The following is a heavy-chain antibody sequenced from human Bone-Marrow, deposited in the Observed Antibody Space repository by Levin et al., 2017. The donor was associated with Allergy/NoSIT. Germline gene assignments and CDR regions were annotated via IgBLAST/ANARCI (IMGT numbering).Heavy chain of an antibody. J-gene: IGHJ3*02. V-gene: IGHV3-15*01. CDR2: IKSKSFGETR. CDR1: GFNSGLTFTRAW. Sequence: GSLRLSCVGSGFNSGLTFTRAWVSWVRQAPGGGLEWVGRIKSKSFGETREYAAPVKGRFTISRDDSKSTLYLQMNSLTTEDTAKYYCATGSSGAFEIWGQGTVVTVSS. CDR3: ATGSSGAFEI. D-gene: IGHD6-19*01.